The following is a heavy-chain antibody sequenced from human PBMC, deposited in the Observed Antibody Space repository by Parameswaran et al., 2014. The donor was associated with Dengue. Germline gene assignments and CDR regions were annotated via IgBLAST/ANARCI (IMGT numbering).Heavy chain of an antibody. Sequence: VRQAPGKGLEWVSAISGSGGSTYYADSVKGRFTISRDNSKNTLYLQMNSLRAEDTAVYYCAKGTNSGYNYYYYGMDVWGQGTTVTVSS. J-gene: IGHJ6*02. CDR2: ISGSGGST. D-gene: IGHD5-12*01. CDR3: AKGTNSGYNYYYYGMDV. V-gene: IGHV3-23*01.